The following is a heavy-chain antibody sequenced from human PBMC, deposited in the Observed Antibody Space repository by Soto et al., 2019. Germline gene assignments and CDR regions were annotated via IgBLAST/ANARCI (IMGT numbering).Heavy chain of an antibody. Sequence: SETLSLTCTVSGGSISSSSYYWGWIRQPPGKGLEWIGSIYYSGSTYYNPSLKSRVTISVDTSKNQFSLKLSSVTAADTAVYHCAREAADIVVVVAAIGWFDPWGQGTLVTVS. J-gene: IGHJ5*02. D-gene: IGHD2-15*01. CDR2: IYYSGST. CDR3: AREAADIVVVVAAIGWFDP. CDR1: GGSISSSSYY. V-gene: IGHV4-39*02.